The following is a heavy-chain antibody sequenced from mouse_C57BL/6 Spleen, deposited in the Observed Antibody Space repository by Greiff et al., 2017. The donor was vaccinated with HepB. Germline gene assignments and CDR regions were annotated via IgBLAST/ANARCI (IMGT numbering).Heavy chain of an antibody. V-gene: IGHV1-53*01. CDR2: INPSNGGT. CDR3: ARDLITTVVGPDYWYFDV. J-gene: IGHJ1*03. Sequence: QVQLQQPGPELVKPGASVKLSCKASGYTFTSYWMHWVKQRPGQGLEWIGNINPSNGGTNYNEKFKSKATLTVDKSSSTAYMQLSSLTSEDSAVYYCARDLITTVVGPDYWYFDVWGTGTTVTVSS. D-gene: IGHD1-1*01. CDR1: GYTFTSYW.